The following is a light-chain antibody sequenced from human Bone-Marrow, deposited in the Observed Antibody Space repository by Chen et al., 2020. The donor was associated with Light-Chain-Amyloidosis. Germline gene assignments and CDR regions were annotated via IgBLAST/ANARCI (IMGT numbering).Light chain of an antibody. J-gene: IGLJ3*02. CDR2: DDS. CDR3: QVWDRSSDRPV. Sequence: YVLTQPSSVSVAPGQTATIACGGHNIGSTSVHWYQQTPGQAPLLVVYDDSDRPSGIPERVSGSNSGNTATLTISRVEAGDEADYYCQVWDRSSDRPVFGGGTKLTVL. CDR1: NIGSTS. V-gene: IGLV3-21*02.